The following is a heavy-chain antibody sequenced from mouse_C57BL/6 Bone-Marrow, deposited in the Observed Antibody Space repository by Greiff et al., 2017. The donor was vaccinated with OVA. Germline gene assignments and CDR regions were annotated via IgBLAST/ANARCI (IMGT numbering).Heavy chain of an antibody. V-gene: IGHV1-39*01. CDR3: AYYDGSSYRYFDV. J-gene: IGHJ1*03. CDR1: GYSFTDYY. Sequence: EVKLMESGPELVKPGASVKISCKASGYSFTDYYMHWVKQSHGKSLEWIGVINPNYGTTSYNQKFKGKATLTVDKSSSTAYMQLNSLTSEDSAVYYCAYYDGSSYRYFDVWGKGTTVTVSS. D-gene: IGHD1-1*01. CDR2: INPNYGTT.